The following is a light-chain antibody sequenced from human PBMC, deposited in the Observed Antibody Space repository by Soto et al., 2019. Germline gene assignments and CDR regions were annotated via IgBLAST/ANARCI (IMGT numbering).Light chain of an antibody. CDR1: QSVSSY. Sequence: PGEGATLSCRASQSVSSYLAWYQHKPGQAPRLLIYDASSRATGIPDRFSGSGSGTDFTLAISSLEPEDFAVYYCQQRSNWPLTFGGGTKVDIK. CDR2: DAS. CDR3: QQRSNWPLT. J-gene: IGKJ4*01. V-gene: IGKV3-11*01.